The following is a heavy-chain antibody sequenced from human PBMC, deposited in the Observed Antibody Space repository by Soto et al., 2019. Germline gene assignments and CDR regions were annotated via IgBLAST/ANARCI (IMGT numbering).Heavy chain of an antibody. CDR1: GFTVSSTY. V-gene: IGHV3-66*01. Sequence: EVQLVESGGGLVQPGGSLRLSCAASGFTVSSTYMSWVRQAPGKGLEWVSVFYSGTSTHYADSVRGGFTISRDSSKNTLYLQMNSLRVDDTALYFCVRDSYAFDIWGQGTMVTVSS. CDR3: VRDSYAFDI. J-gene: IGHJ3*02. CDR2: FYSGTST. D-gene: IGHD6-6*01.